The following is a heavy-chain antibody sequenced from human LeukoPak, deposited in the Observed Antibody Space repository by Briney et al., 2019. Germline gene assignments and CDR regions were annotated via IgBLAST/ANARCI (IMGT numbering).Heavy chain of an antibody. CDR2: INQDVTQK. CDR1: GFTFSNYW. J-gene: IGHJ4*02. D-gene: IGHD6-13*01. Sequence: GSLRLSCAASGFTFSNYWMTWVRQAPGKGLEWVANINQDVTQKYYVDSVKGRFTISRGNADNSLYLQMNSLRVEDTAIYYCARAATTGTVDYWGQGTLVTVSS. V-gene: IGHV3-7*04. CDR3: ARAATTGTVDY.